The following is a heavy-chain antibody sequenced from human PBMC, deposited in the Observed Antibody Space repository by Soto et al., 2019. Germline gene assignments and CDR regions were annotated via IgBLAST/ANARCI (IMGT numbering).Heavy chain of an antibody. V-gene: IGHV3-23*01. J-gene: IGHJ4*02. CDR3: ARDSSAWPNYFDS. CDR2: FSGRSGDT. D-gene: IGHD6-19*01. Sequence: LRLSCVASGFSISTHALTWVRQAPGKGLEWVSSFSGRSGDTYYAASVRGRFTISGDSSKNTVILQMNNLRADDTALYYCARDSSAWPNYFDSWGQGIQVTVSS. CDR1: GFSISTHA.